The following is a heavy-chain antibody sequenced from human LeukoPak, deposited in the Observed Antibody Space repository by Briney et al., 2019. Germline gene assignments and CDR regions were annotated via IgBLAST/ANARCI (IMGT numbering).Heavy chain of an antibody. J-gene: IGHJ5*02. CDR2: INPNSGGT. CDR3: ARGASGVYTVTTSWFDP. V-gene: IGHV1-2*02. D-gene: IGHD4-17*01. Sequence: ASVKVSCKASGYTFTDYYMHWVRQAPGQGLAWMGWINPNSGGTNYAQKFQGRVTMTRDTSISTAYMELSRLRSDDTAVYYCARGASGVYTVTTSWFDPWGQGTLVTVSS. CDR1: GYTFTDYY.